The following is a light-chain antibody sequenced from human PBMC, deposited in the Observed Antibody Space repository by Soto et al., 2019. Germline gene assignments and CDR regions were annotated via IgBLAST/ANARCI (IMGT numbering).Light chain of an antibody. CDR2: GAS. J-gene: IGKJ1*01. CDR3: QQSYSTPLT. CDR1: QSVRTK. Sequence: EIVRTESPDTLYVSPGEGATLSCRASQSVRTKLAWYQQKAGQAPRLLIYGASSRATGIPARFSGSGSGTDFTLTISSLQPEDFATYYCQQSYSTPLTFGQRTKVDI. V-gene: IGKV3D-15*01.